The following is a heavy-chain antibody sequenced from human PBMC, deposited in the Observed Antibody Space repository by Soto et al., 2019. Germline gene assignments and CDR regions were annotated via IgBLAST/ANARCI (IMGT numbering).Heavy chain of an antibody. V-gene: IGHV1-18*01. J-gene: IGHJ3*02. CDR3: AREMKRFLEWSPANDAFDI. D-gene: IGHD3-3*01. CDR2: ISAYNGNT. CDR1: GYTFTSYG. Sequence: ASVKVSCKASGYTFTSYGISWVRQAPGQGLEWMGWISAYNGNTNYAQKLQGRVTMTTDTSTSTAYMELRSLRSDDTAVYYCAREMKRFLEWSPANDAFDIWGQGTMVTVSS.